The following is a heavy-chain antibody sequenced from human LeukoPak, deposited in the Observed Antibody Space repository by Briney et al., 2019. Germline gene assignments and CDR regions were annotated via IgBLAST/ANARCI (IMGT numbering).Heavy chain of an antibody. CDR1: GFTFSSYG. J-gene: IGHJ4*02. CDR3: AKDHYYDSSGSLDY. CDR2: IRYDGSNK. D-gene: IGHD3-22*01. Sequence: PGGSLRLSCAASGFTFSSYGTHWVRQAPGKGLGWVAFIRYDGSNKYYADSVKGRFTISRDNSKNTLYLQMNSLRAEDTAVYYCAKDHYYDSSGSLDYWGQGTLVAVSS. V-gene: IGHV3-30*02.